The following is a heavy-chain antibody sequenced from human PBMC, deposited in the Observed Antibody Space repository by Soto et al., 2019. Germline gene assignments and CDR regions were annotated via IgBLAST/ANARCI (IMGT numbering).Heavy chain of an antibody. CDR2: ISYDGSNK. J-gene: IGHJ4*02. V-gene: IGHV3-30-3*01. D-gene: IGHD6-6*01. CDR3: AREEGYSSSSDY. CDR1: GFTFSSYA. Sequence: GGSLRLSCAASGFTFSSYAMHWVRQAPGKGLEWVAVISYDGSNKYYADSVKGRFTISRDNSKNTLYLQMNSLRAEDTAVYYCAREEGYSSSSDYWGQGTLVTVSS.